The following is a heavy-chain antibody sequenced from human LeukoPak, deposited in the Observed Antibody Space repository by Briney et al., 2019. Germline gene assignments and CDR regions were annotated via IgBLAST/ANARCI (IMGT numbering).Heavy chain of an antibody. CDR1: GGSFSGYY. V-gene: IGHV4-34*01. Sequence: WETLSLTCAVYGGSFSGYYWSWIRQPPGKGLEWIGEINHSGSTNYNPSLKSRVTISVDTSKNQFSLKLSSVTAADTAVYYCARGRSGYDFLTSGWYSGFYFDYWGQGTLVTVSS. CDR2: INHSGST. J-gene: IGHJ4*02. CDR3: ARGRSGYDFLTSGWYSGFYFDY. D-gene: IGHD5-12*01.